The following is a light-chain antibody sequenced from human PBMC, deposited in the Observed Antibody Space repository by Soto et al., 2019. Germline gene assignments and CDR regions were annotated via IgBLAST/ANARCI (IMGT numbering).Light chain of an antibody. CDR1: SGHSSYA. CDR2: LNSDGSH. J-gene: IGLJ2*01. V-gene: IGLV4-69*01. CDR3: QTWGTEGVV. Sequence: QPVLTQSPSASASLGASVKLTCTLSSGHSSYAIAWHQQQPEKGPRYLMKLNSDGSHSKGDGIPDRFSGSSSGAERYLTISSLQSEDEADYYCQTWGTEGVVFGGGTTLTVL.